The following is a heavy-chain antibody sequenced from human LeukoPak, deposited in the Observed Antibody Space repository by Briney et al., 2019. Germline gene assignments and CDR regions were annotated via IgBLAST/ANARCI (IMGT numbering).Heavy chain of an antibody. CDR3: TTVPPWVTTGYFNY. Sequence: GGSLGLSCATSGFTFSNAWMSWVRQAPGKGLEWVGRIKSKTDGGTTEYAAPVKGKFTISRDDSKNTVYLQMNSLKIDDTAVYYCTTVPPWVTTGYFNYWGQGTLVTVSS. CDR1: GFTFSNAW. V-gene: IGHV3-15*01. J-gene: IGHJ4*02. D-gene: IGHD4-17*01. CDR2: IKSKTDGGTT.